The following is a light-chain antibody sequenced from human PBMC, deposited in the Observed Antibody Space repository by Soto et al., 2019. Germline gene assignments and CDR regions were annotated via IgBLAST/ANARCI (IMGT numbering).Light chain of an antibody. CDR2: AAS. Sequence: SVLTQSPGTLSLFPGEGATLSCRTSQSISSTYLAWYQQRPGQAPRLLIYAASSRATGIPDSFSGSGSGTDFTLTISRLEPEDLAVYYCQQYFGSLYTFGQGTKLEIK. V-gene: IGKV3-20*01. J-gene: IGKJ2*01. CDR3: QQYFGSLYT. CDR1: QSISSTY.